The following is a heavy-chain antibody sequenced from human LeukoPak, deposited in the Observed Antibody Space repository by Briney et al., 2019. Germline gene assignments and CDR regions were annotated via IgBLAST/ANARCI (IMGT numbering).Heavy chain of an antibody. CDR2: INPSGGST. CDR1: GYTFTGYY. CDR3: AREWELLCLDY. V-gene: IGHV1-46*01. D-gene: IGHD1-26*01. J-gene: IGHJ4*02. Sequence: ASMKVSCKASGYTFTGYYMHWVRQAPGQGLEWMGIINPSGGSTSYAQKFQGRVTMTRDTSTSTVYMELSSLRSEDTAVYYCAREWELLCLDYWGQGTLVTVSS.